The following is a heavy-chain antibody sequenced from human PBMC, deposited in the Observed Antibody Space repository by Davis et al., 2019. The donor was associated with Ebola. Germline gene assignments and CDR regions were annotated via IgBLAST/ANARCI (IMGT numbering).Heavy chain of an antibody. J-gene: IGHJ5*02. V-gene: IGHV4-39*01. D-gene: IGHD6-13*01. Sequence: MPSETLSLTCTVSGASISSSNYYWGWIRQPPGKGLEWIGSIYYSGSTYYNPSLKSRVPISVDTSKNQFSLKLSPVTAADTAVYYCARRQYSSSPFDPWGQGILVTVSS. CDR3: ARRQYSSSPFDP. CDR2: IYYSGST. CDR1: GASISSSNYY.